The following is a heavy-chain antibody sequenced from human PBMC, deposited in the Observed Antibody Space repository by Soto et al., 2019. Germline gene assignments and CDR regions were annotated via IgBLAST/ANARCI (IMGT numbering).Heavy chain of an antibody. CDR1: GFTFSSFG. CDR3: AKALGYCSGGSCYPPGYYYGMDV. Sequence: GGSLRLSCAASGFTFSSFGMHWVRQAPGKGLEWVAVISYDGNNKYYADSVKGRFTISRDNSKNTLYLNMNSLGAEDTAVYYCAKALGYCSGGSCYPPGYYYGMDVWGQGTTVTVSS. J-gene: IGHJ6*02. V-gene: IGHV3-30*18. CDR2: ISYDGNNK. D-gene: IGHD2-15*01.